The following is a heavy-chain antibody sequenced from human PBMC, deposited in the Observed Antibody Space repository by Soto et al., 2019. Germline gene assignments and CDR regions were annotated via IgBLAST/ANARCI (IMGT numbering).Heavy chain of an antibody. CDR3: ARESEDLTSKFDY. CDR1: GFTFTRYS. V-gene: IGHV3-21*06. CDR2: ISSTTHYI. J-gene: IGHJ4*02. Sequence: SGGSLRLSCAASGFTFTRYSMNWVRQAPGKGLEWVSSISSTTHYIYYADSMRGRFTISRDNAKNAVYLEMNSLRAEDTAVYYCARESEDLTSKFDYWGQGTLVTVSS.